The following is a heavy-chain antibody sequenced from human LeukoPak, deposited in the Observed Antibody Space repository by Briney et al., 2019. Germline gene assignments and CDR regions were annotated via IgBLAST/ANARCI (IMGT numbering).Heavy chain of an antibody. CDR1: GGSISSYY. V-gene: IGHV4-59*01. CDR3: ARDRDYCSGGSCYSGPFDI. J-gene: IGHJ3*02. D-gene: IGHD2-15*01. CDR2: IYYSGST. Sequence: SETLSLTCTVSGGSISSYYWSWIRQPPGKGLEWIGYIYYSGSTNYNPSLKSRVTISVDTSKNQFSLKLSSVTAADTAVYYCARDRDYCSGGSCYSGPFDIWGRGTMVTVSS.